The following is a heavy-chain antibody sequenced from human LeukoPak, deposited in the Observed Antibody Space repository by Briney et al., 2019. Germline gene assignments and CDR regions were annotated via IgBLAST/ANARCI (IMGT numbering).Heavy chain of an antibody. Sequence: PSETLSLTCTVSGGSISSYYWSWIRQPPGKVLELIGYIYYSGTTDYNPSLKSRVTISVDTSNNQFSLKVSSVTAADTAVYYCARSSGTYRSFDYWGQGTLVTVSS. D-gene: IGHD1-26*01. J-gene: IGHJ4*02. CDR3: ARSSGTYRSFDY. CDR1: GGSISSYY. CDR2: IYYSGTT. V-gene: IGHV4-59*01.